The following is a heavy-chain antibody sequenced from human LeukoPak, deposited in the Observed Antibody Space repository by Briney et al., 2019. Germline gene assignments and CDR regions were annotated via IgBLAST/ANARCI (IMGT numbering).Heavy chain of an antibody. J-gene: IGHJ6*03. D-gene: IGHD4-17*01. CDR3: ARPGLLDYGDYYTERYYYMDV. CDR1: GFTFSSYE. CDR2: ISSSSSTI. V-gene: IGHV3-48*01. Sequence: PGGSLRLSCAASGFTFSSYEMNWVRQAPGKGLEWVSYISSSSSTIYYADSVKGRFTISRDNAKNSLYLQMNSLRAEDTAVYYCARPGLLDYGDYYTERYYYMDVWGKGTTVTVSS.